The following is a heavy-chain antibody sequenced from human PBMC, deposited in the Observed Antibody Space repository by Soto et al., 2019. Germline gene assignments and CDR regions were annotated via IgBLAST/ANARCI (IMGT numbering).Heavy chain of an antibody. CDR3: ARGGTAMDFDY. Sequence: QVQLVQSGAEVKKPGSSVKVSCKASGGTFGSYTISWVRQAPGQGLEWMGRIIPILGIANYAQKFQGRVTITADKSTSTAYMELSSLRSEDTAVYYCARGGTAMDFDYWGQGTLVTVSS. J-gene: IGHJ4*02. CDR2: IIPILGIA. D-gene: IGHD5-18*01. CDR1: GGTFGSYT. V-gene: IGHV1-69*02.